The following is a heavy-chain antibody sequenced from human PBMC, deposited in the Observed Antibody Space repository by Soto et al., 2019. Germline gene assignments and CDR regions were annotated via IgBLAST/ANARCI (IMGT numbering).Heavy chain of an antibody. CDR3: ATTRAAYYYGSSDY. V-gene: IGHV3-30-3*01. CDR1: GFTFSSYA. Sequence: QVQLVESGGGVVQPGRSLRLSCAASGFTFSSYAMHWVREAPGKGLEWVAVISYDGSNKYYADSVKGRFTISRDNSKNTLYLQMNSLRAEDTAVYYCATTRAAYYYGSSDYWGQGTLVPVSS. D-gene: IGHD3-10*01. CDR2: ISYDGSNK. J-gene: IGHJ4*02.